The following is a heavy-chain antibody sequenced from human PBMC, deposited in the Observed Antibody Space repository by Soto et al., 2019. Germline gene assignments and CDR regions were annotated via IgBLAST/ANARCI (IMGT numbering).Heavy chain of an antibody. CDR1: GFTFSSYS. D-gene: IGHD3-16*01. V-gene: IGHV3-48*01. CDR2: ISSSSSTI. J-gene: IGHJ6*03. CDR3: ARERGTVRHMDV. Sequence: EVQLVESGGGLVQPGGSLRLSCAASGFTFSSYSMNWVRQAPGKGLEWVSYISSSSSTIYYADSVKGRFTISRDNAKNSLYLQRNSLRAEDTAVYYCARERGTVRHMDVWGKGTTVTVSS.